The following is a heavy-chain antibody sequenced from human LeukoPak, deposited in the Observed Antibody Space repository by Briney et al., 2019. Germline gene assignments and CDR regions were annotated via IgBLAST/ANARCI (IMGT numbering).Heavy chain of an antibody. CDR1: GFTVSSNY. V-gene: IGHV3-66*01. D-gene: IGHD6-13*01. Sequence: GGSLRLSCAAFGFTVSSNYMSWVRQAPGKGLEWVSIIYSGGSTYYADSVKGRFTISRDNSKNTLYLQMNSLRAEDTAVYYCARDIRYSSSWYLVYWGQGTLVTVSS. J-gene: IGHJ4*02. CDR2: IYSGGST. CDR3: ARDIRYSSSWYLVY.